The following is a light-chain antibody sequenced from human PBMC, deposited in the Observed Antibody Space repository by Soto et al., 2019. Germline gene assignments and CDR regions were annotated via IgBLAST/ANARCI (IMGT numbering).Light chain of an antibody. CDR3: SSHGGSNNFYV. CDR1: SSDVGGYNY. Sequence: QSVLTQPRSVSGSPGQSVTISCTGTSSDVGGYNYVSWYQQHPGKAPKLMIHEVSKRPSGVPDRFSASKSGNTASLTVSGLQAEDEADYYCSSHGGSNNFYVFGTGTKVTVL. V-gene: IGLV2-8*01. J-gene: IGLJ1*01. CDR2: EVS.